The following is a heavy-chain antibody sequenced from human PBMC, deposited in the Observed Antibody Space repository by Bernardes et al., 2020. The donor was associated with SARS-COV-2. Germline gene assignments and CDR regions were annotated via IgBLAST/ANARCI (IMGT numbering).Heavy chain of an antibody. V-gene: IGHV3-74*03. D-gene: IGHD5-12*01. Sequence: WGSLRLSCSASGFTVSVYWMHWVRQAPGKGLVWVARVNSDGSRITYADSVKGRFTISRDNAKNTLYLQMNSLRAEDTAVYYCAREEGYVLGLSYHYYGMDVWGQGTTVTVSS. CDR2: VNSDGSRI. CDR1: GFTVSVYW. CDR3: AREEGYVLGLSYHYYGMDV. J-gene: IGHJ6*02.